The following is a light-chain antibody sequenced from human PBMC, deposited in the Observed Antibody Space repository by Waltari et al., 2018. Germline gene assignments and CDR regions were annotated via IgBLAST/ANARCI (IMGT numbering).Light chain of an antibody. J-gene: IGKJ1*01. CDR3: QQYYSSPAT. V-gene: IGKV1-8*01. CDR1: QSISSY. CDR2: AAS. Sequence: AIRITQSPSSLSASTGDRVTILCRASQSISSYLAWYQQKPGKAPKVLIYAASTLQSGVPSRFSGSGSGTDFTLTISCLQSEDFAIYYCQQYYSSPATFGQGTKVEIK.